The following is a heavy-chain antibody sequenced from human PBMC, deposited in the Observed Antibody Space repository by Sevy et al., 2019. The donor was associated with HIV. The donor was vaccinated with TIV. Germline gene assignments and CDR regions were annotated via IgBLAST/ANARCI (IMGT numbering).Heavy chain of an antibody. CDR3: AKDRHYYDSSGYPYGYFDL. Sequence: GGSLRLSCAASGFTFSSYAMSWVRQAPGKGLEWVSAISGSGGSTYYADSVKGRFTISRDNSKNTLYLQMNSLRAEDTAVYYFAKDRHYYDSSGYPYGYFDLWGRGTLVTVSS. D-gene: IGHD3-22*01. V-gene: IGHV3-23*01. J-gene: IGHJ2*01. CDR2: ISGSGGST. CDR1: GFTFSSYA.